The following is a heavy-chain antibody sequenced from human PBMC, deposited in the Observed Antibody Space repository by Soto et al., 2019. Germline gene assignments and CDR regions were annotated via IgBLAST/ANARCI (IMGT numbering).Heavy chain of an antibody. J-gene: IGHJ4*02. CDR3: ATTLYGDNVDY. V-gene: IGHV1-8*01. D-gene: IGHD4-17*01. Sequence: QVQLVQSGAEVKKPGASVKVSCKASGYTFTSYDINWVRQATGQGLEWMGWMNPNSGNTGHAQKFQGRVTMPRNTSISTAYIELSSLRSEDTAVYYCATTLYGDNVDYWGQATLVTVSS. CDR1: GYTFTSYD. CDR2: MNPNSGNT.